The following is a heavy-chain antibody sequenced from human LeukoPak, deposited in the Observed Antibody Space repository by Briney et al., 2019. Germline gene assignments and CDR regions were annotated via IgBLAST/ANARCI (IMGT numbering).Heavy chain of an antibody. CDR2: INSKSRYI. V-gene: IGHV3-21*01. CDR3: ARADSSSSRLDC. D-gene: IGHD6-6*01. Sequence: PGGSLRLSCAASGFTFSSYSMNWVHQAPGKGLEWVSSINSKSRYIYYADSLKGRFTISRDNGKNSVYLQMNSLRAEDTAVYFCARADSSSSRLDCWGQGTLVTVSS. CDR1: GFTFSSYS. J-gene: IGHJ4*02.